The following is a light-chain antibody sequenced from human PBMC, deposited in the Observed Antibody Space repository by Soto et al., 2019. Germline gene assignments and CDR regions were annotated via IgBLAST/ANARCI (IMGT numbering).Light chain of an antibody. CDR2: AAF. J-gene: IGKJ1*01. Sequence: IQMTLSPSSLSASVGDSVTITCRASQSISSYLNWYQQKPGKAPNLLIHAAFNLQSGVQSRLSGSGSGTDFTLTISSLQPEDFATYYCQQSYSFPRTFCQGTMVDI. V-gene: IGKV1-39*01. CDR1: QSISSY. CDR3: QQSYSFPRT.